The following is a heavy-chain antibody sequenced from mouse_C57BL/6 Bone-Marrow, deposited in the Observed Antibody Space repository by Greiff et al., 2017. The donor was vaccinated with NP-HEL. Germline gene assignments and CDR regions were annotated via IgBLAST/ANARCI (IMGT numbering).Heavy chain of an antibody. CDR3: ARDDYGSSSAWFAY. D-gene: IGHD1-1*01. CDR1: GFTFSDFY. V-gene: IGHV7-1*01. CDR2: SRNKANDYTT. Sequence: EVKVVESGGGLVQSGRSLRLSCATSGFTFSDFYMEWVRQAPGKGLEWIAASRNKANDYTTEYSASVKGRFIVSRDTSQSILYLQMNALRAEDTAIYYCARDDYGSSSAWFAYWGQGTLVTVSA. J-gene: IGHJ3*01.